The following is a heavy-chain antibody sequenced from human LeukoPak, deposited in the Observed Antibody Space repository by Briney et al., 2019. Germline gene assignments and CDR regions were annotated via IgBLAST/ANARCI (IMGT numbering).Heavy chain of an antibody. Sequence: ASVKVSCKASGYIFTDYYLHWVRQAPGQGLEWVGRINPNSGGTNFAQRFQGRVTLTRDTSITTAYMELSSLRSEDTAVYYCARGADITMIVVVSPFDYWGQGTLVTVSS. CDR3: ARGADITMIVVVSPFDY. J-gene: IGHJ4*02. V-gene: IGHV1-2*06. CDR1: GYIFTDYY. D-gene: IGHD3-22*01. CDR2: INPNSGGT.